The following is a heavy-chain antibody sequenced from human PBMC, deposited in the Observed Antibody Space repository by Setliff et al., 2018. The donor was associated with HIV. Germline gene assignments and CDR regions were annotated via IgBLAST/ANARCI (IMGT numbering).Heavy chain of an antibody. D-gene: IGHD2-2*01. J-gene: IGHJ2*01. V-gene: IGHV4-39*01. Sequence: PSETLSLTCTVSSGSISDSRYYWGWIRQAPGKGLEWIGSIYYSGSLYYSPSLKSRLTVSVDTSKNQFSLTLSAVTATDTAVYYCARGGPSSKYFDLWGRGTLVTVSS. CDR1: SGSISDSRYY. CDR2: IYYSGSL. CDR3: ARGGPSSKYFDL.